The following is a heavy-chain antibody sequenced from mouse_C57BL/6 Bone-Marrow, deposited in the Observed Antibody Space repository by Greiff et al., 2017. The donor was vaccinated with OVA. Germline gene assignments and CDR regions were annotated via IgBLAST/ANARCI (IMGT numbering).Heavy chain of an antibody. D-gene: IGHD2-13*01. Sequence: EVQRVESGGGLVKPGGSLKLSCAASGFTFSSYAMSWVRQTPEKRLEWVATISDGGSYTYYPDNVKGRFTISRDNAKNNLYLQMSHMKSEDTAMYYCARDERVTRSWCAYWGEGTLVTVS. CDR1: GFTFSSYA. CDR3: ARDERVTRSWCAY. V-gene: IGHV5-4*01. J-gene: IGHJ3*01. CDR2: ISDGGSYT.